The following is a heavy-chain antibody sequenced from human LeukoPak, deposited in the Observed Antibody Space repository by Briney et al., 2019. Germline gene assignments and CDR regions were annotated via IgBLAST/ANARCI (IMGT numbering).Heavy chain of an antibody. CDR1: GYTFTSYD. V-gene: IGHV1-8*01. D-gene: IGHD1-26*01. Sequence: GSVKVSCKPSGYTFTSYDINWVRQATGQGLEWMGWMNPNSGNTGYAQKFQGRVTMTRNTSISTAYMELSSLRSEDTAVYYCARGGLNSGSSTEFQHWGQGTLVTVSS. CDR2: MNPNSGNT. J-gene: IGHJ1*01. CDR3: ARGGLNSGSSTEFQH.